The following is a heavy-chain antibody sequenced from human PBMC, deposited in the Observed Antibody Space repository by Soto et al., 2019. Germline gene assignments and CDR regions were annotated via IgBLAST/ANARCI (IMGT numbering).Heavy chain of an antibody. CDR3: ARVKGIAAAGTRDNWFDP. V-gene: IGHV1-69*01. J-gene: IGHJ5*02. CDR1: GGTFSSYA. Sequence: QVQLVQSEAEVKKPGSSVKVSCKASGGTFSSYAISWVRQAPGQGLEWMGGIIPIFGTANYAQKFQGRVTITADESTSTAYMELSSLRSEDTAVYYCARVKGIAAAGTRDNWFDPWGQGTLVTVSS. D-gene: IGHD6-13*01. CDR2: IIPIFGTA.